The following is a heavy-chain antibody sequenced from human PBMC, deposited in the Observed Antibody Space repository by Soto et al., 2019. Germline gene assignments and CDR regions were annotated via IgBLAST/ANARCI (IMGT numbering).Heavy chain of an antibody. CDR2: INHSGST. Sequence: SETLSLTCAVYGGSFSGYYWSWIRQPPGKGLEWIGEINHSGSTNYNPSLKSRVTMSVDTSKNQFSLKLSSVTAADTAVYYCARHLSGWPQLLRHFDYWGQGTLVTVSS. D-gene: IGHD2-15*01. V-gene: IGHV4-34*01. J-gene: IGHJ4*02. CDR3: ARHLSGWPQLLRHFDY. CDR1: GGSFSGYY.